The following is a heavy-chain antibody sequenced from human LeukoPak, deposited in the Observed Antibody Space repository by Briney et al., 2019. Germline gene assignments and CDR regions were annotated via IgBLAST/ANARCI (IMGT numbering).Heavy chain of an antibody. CDR3: ARDDSSGWYLGDFDY. D-gene: IGHD6-19*01. J-gene: IGHJ4*02. CDR1: GGSISSSNW. Sequence: PSGTLSLTCAVSGGSISSSNWWSWVRQPPGKGLEWIGEIYHSGSTNYNPSLKSRVTISVDKSKNQFSLKLSSVTAADTAVYYCARDDSSGWYLGDFDYWGQGTLVTVS. CDR2: IYHSGST. V-gene: IGHV4-4*02.